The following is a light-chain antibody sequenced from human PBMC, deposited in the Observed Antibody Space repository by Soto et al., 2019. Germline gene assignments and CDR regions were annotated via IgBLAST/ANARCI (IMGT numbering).Light chain of an antibody. CDR3: QQYNNWPSGFT. V-gene: IGKV3-15*01. CDR1: QSVSSN. J-gene: IGKJ3*01. Sequence: EIEMTQSPATLSVSPGERATLSCRASQSVSSNLAWYQQKPGQAPRLLIYGASTRATGIPARFSGSGSGTEFTLTISSLQSEDFAVYYCQQYNNWPSGFTFGPGTKVDIK. CDR2: GAS.